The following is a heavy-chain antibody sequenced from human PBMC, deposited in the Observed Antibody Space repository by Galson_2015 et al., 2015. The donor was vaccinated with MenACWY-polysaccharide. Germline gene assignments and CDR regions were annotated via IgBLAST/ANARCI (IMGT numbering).Heavy chain of an antibody. CDR2: SGSGGGL. J-gene: IGHJ4*02. Sequence: SLRLSCAASGFSFSANGMSWVRQAPGRGLEWVSGSGSGGGLYYADSVKGRFTVSRDNPKNTLYLQMNNLRAEDTAVYYCAKVGPRSSWTMGIDYWGQGTLVTVSS. CDR3: AKVGPRSSWTMGIDY. V-gene: IGHV3-23*01. CDR1: GFSFSANG. D-gene: IGHD6-13*01.